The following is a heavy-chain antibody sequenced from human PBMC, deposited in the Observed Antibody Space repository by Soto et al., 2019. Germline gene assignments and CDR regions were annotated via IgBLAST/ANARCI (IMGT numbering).Heavy chain of an antibody. CDR2: ITGSGVST. J-gene: IGHJ4*02. D-gene: IGHD1-26*01. V-gene: IGHV3-23*01. CDR1: GFTFRNYA. Sequence: EGSLRLSCAASGFTFRNYAMTWVRQAPGKGLEWFSLITGSGVSTYYADSVKGRCTISRDSSKYTVYLQMNSLRADDTAIYYCAKESKNGLGDFDYWGQGTLVTVSS. CDR3: AKESKNGLGDFDY.